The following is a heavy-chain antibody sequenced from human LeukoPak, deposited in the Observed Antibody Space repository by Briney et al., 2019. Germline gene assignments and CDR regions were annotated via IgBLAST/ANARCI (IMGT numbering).Heavy chain of an antibody. D-gene: IGHD2-2*02. CDR3: ARETINCSSTSCYTDY. J-gene: IGHJ4*02. Sequence: SQTLSLTCTVSGGSISSGDYYWSWIRQPPGKGLEWIGYIYYSGSTYYNPSLKSRVTISVDTSKNQFSLKLSSVTAADTAVYYCARETINCSSTSCYTDYWGQGTLVTVSS. CDR1: GGSISSGDYY. CDR2: IYYSGST. V-gene: IGHV4-30-4*08.